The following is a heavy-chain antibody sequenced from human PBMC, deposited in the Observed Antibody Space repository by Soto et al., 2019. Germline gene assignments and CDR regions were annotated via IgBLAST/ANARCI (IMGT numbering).Heavy chain of an antibody. CDR3: SVANSNWFDP. CDR2: IYHSGST. CDR1: GGSISSRSSY. Sequence: SETLSLTCTVSGGSISSRSSYWSWIRQPPGKGMEWIGNIYHSGSTYYSPSLESRVTISIDTSKNQLYMRLNSVTATDTAVYYCSVANSNWFDPWGQGSLVTVSS. V-gene: IGHV4-39*01. J-gene: IGHJ5*02. D-gene: IGHD5-12*01.